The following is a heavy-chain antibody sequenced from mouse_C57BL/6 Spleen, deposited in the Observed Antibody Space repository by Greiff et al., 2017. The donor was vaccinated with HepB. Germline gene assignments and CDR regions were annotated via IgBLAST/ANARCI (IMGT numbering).Heavy chain of an antibody. CDR1: GFSLTSYA. D-gene: IGHD1-1*01. Sequence: VQRVESGPGLVAPSQSLSITCTVSGFSLTSYAISWVRQPPGKGLEWLGVIWTGGGTNYNSALKSRLSISKDNSKSQVFLKMNSLQTDDTARYYCARNSGYYYGSSYAMDYWGQGTSVTVSS. CDR3: ARNSGYYYGSSYAMDY. J-gene: IGHJ4*01. CDR2: IWTGGGT. V-gene: IGHV2-9-1*01.